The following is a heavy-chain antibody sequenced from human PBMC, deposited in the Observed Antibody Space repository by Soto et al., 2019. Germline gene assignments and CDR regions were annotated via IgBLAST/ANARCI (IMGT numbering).Heavy chain of an antibody. V-gene: IGHV3-11*05. J-gene: IGHJ4*02. CDR2: ISSSSSYT. CDR3: ARDHHRYSGYDYVDY. D-gene: IGHD5-12*01. Sequence: QVQLVESGGGLVKPGGSLRLSCADSGFTFSDYYMSWIRQAPGKGLEWVSYISSSSSYTNYADSVKGRFTISRDNAKNSLYLHMNSQRAEDTAVYYCARDHHRYSGYDYVDYWGQGSLVNVSS. CDR1: GFTFSDYY.